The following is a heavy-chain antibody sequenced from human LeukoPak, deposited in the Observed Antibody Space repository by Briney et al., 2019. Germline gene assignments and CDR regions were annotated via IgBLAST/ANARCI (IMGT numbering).Heavy chain of an antibody. D-gene: IGHD3-10*01. CDR1: GGSISSYY. V-gene: IGHV4-59*08. CDR2: IYYSGST. CDR3: ARGAFGESPYNWFDP. J-gene: IGHJ5*02. Sequence: SETLSLTCTVSGGSISSYYCSWIRQPPGKGLEWIGYIYYSGSTDYNPSLKSRVTISVDTSKNQFSLKLSSVTTADTAVYYCARGAFGESPYNWFDPWGQGTLVTVSS.